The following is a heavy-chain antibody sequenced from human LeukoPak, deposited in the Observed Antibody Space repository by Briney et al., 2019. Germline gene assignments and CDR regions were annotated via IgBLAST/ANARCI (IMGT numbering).Heavy chain of an antibody. CDR2: ISSSSSYI. V-gene: IGHV3-21*01. CDR1: GFTFSTHS. D-gene: IGHD3-22*01. J-gene: IGHJ4*02. Sequence: GGSLRLSCAASGFTFSTHSMNWVRQAPGKGLEWVSSISSSSSYIYYADSVKGRFTISRDNAKNSLYLQMNSLRAEDTAVYYCARSWPHYYDSSGYYTKWGQGTLVTVSS. CDR3: ARSWPHYYDSSGYYTK.